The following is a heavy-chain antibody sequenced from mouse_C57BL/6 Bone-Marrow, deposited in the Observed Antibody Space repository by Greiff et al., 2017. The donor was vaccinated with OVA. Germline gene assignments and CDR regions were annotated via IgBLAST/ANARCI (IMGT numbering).Heavy chain of an antibody. CDR3: ARNYGSTFAY. V-gene: IGHV1-82*01. CDR1: GYAFSSSW. CDR2: IYPGDGDT. D-gene: IGHD1-1*01. Sequence: QVQLKESGPELVKPGASVKISCKASGYAFSSSWMNWVKQRPGKGLEWIGRIYPGDGDTNYNGKFKGKATLTADKSSSTAYMQLSSLTSEDSAVYFCARNYGSTFAYWGQGTLVTVSA. J-gene: IGHJ3*01.